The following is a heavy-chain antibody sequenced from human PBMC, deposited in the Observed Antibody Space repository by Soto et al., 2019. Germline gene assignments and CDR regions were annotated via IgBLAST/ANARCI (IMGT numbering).Heavy chain of an antibody. V-gene: IGHV3-7*01. CDR2: IKQDASEK. CDR1: GFTFSSNW. J-gene: IGHJ4*02. CDR3: ASTRGAYSSSADFDY. D-gene: IGHD6-6*01. Sequence: PGGSLRLSCAASGFTFSSNWMSWVRQAPGKGLDWVANIKQDASEKYYVGAVRGRFTISRDNSKDSLYLQMNSLRAEDTAVYYRASTRGAYSSSADFDYWGQGILVTVS.